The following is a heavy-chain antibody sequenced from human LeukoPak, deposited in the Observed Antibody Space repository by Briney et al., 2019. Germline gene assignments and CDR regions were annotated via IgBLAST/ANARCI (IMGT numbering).Heavy chain of an antibody. Sequence: PGGSLRLSCAASGFTFSSYAMSWVRQAPGKGLEWVSAISGSGSSTYYADSVKGRFTISRDNSKNTLYLQMNSLRAEDTAVYYCAKGGGDSSSWYPNWFDPWGQGTLVTVSS. J-gene: IGHJ5*02. V-gene: IGHV3-23*01. CDR1: GFTFSSYA. CDR3: AKGGGDSSSWYPNWFDP. D-gene: IGHD6-13*01. CDR2: ISGSGSST.